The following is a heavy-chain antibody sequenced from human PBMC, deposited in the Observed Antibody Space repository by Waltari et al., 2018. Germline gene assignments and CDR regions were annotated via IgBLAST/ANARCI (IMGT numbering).Heavy chain of an antibody. CDR3: ARDRGRGLYLDS. Sequence: QLQLQESGPGLVKPSGTLSLTCAVSGDSMCSTYLWNWVRQPPGKGLEWIGQVHRSGRTNYNPSFASRVTVSLDTYNNQFSLKVTSATAADTAVYYCARDRGRGLYLDSWGPGTLVTVSP. D-gene: IGHD2-15*01. CDR2: VHRSGRT. J-gene: IGHJ4*02. CDR1: GDSMCSTYL. V-gene: IGHV4-4*02.